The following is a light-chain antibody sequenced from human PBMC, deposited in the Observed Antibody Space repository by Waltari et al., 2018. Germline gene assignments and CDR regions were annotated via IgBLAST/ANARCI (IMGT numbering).Light chain of an antibody. CDR2: GAS. V-gene: IGKV3-15*01. CDR3: QQYSNWGT. J-gene: IGKJ1*01. Sequence: EIVMTQSPGTLYVSPGEGATLSCRASQSVGNNLAWYQQKPGQPPRLLIYGASTMATGIPARFSGSGSWAEFTLTIYSLQSDDYAIYYCQQYSNWGTFGPGTRVEIK. CDR1: QSVGNN.